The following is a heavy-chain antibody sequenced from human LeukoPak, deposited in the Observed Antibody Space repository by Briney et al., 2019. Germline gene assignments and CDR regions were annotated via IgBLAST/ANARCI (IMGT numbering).Heavy chain of an antibody. J-gene: IGHJ4*02. CDR1: GLTFSTYT. Sequence: GGSLRLSCAASGLTFSTYTMNWVRQAPGKGLEWVSSISSSSSYIYYADSVKGRFTISRDNSKNTLYLQMNSLRAEDTAVYYCARVLNDYGDYWGQGTLVTVSS. CDR3: ARVLNDYGDY. CDR2: ISSSSSYI. V-gene: IGHV3-21*04.